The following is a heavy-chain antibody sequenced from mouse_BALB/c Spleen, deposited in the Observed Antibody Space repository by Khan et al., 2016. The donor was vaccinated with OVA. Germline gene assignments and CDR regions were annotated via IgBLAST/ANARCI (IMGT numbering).Heavy chain of an antibody. V-gene: IGHV9-3-1*01. CDR1: GYTFKNHG. Sequence: QIQLVQSGPELKKPGETVKISCKASGYTFKNHGMNWVKQAPGKGLKWMGWINTYTGEPTYVEDFKGRFAFSLKTSASTSYLQINNLKNEDTATYFCARPPFFSYVMVYWGQGTSVTVSS. CDR2: INTYTGEP. CDR3: ARPPFFSYVMVY. J-gene: IGHJ4*01.